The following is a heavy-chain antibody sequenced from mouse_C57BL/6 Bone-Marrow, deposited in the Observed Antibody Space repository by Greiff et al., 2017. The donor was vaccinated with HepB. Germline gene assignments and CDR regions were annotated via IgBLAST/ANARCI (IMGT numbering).Heavy chain of an antibody. CDR2: ISNGGGST. Sequence: EVMLVESGGGLVQPGGSLKLSCAASGFTFSDYYMYWVRQTPEKRLEWVAYISNGGGSTYYPDTVKGRFTISRANAKNTLYLQMSRLKSEDTAMYYCAIQSHDSYYAMDYWGQGTSVTVSS. V-gene: IGHV5-12*01. D-gene: IGHD2-4*01. CDR1: GFTFSDYY. J-gene: IGHJ4*01. CDR3: AIQSHDSYYAMDY.